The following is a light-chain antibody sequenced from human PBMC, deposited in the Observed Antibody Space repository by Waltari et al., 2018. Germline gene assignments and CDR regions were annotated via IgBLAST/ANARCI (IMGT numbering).Light chain of an antibody. V-gene: IGLV8-61*01. Sequence: QTVVTQAPSLSVSPGGTVKLTCALSSRSISTTSYASWYQQTPGQTPRTLMYKANTRSSGVPNRFSSSILGNKAALTITGAQADDESDYYCLLYMGSGIWVFGGGTKLTIL. CDR1: SRSISTTSY. J-gene: IGLJ3*02. CDR3: LLYMGSGIWV. CDR2: KAN.